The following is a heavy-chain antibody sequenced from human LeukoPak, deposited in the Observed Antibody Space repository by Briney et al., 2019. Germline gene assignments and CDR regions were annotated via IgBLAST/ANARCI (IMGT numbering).Heavy chain of an antibody. Sequence: GGSLRLSCAASGFTFSNAWMSWVRQAPGKGLEWVGRIKSKTDGGTTDYAAPVKGRFTISRDDSKNTLYLQMNSLKTEDTAVYYCTTPYSSGRTVDYWGQGTLATVSS. CDR3: TTPYSSGRTVDY. V-gene: IGHV3-15*01. D-gene: IGHD6-19*01. J-gene: IGHJ4*02. CDR2: IKSKTDGGTT. CDR1: GFTFSNAW.